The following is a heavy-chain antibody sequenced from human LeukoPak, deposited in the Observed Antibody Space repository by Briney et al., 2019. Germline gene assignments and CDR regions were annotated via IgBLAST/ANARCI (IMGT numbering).Heavy chain of an antibody. CDR2: INTDGSTT. Sequence: GGSLRLSCAASGFTFSNDWMHWVRQAPGKGLVWVSRINTDGSTTTYADSVKGRFTISRDNAKNTLYLQMSSLRVEDTAVYYCARGRGGSYHYWGQGTLVTVSS. CDR3: ARGRGGSYHY. J-gene: IGHJ4*02. D-gene: IGHD1-26*01. V-gene: IGHV3-74*01. CDR1: GFTFSNDW.